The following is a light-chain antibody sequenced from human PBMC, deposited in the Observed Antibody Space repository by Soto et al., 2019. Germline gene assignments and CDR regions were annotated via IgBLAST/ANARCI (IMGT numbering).Light chain of an antibody. CDR3: MQTKQLPLT. V-gene: IGKV2D-29*01. CDR2: EVS. Sequence: IVMTQTPLSLSVTPGQPASISCKSSQSLLHSDGKTYLYWYFQRPGQPPQLLMSEVSDRFSGVPDRFSGTGSVTDFTLTISRVEAEDVGLYSCMQTKQLPLTFGPGTKVEVK. J-gene: IGKJ1*01. CDR1: QSLLHSDGKTY.